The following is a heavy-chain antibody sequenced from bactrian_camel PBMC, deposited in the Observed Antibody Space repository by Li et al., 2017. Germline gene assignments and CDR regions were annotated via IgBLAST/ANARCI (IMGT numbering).Heavy chain of an antibody. V-gene: IGHV3S53*01. Sequence: HVQLVESGGGSVQAGGSLRLSCTAPGYTSYKCGMDWYRQGAGEQREWVASINTDGSTKYADSVKGRFTVSEDKDNDTVYLQLNSLKTEDTAMYYCAKDLVDYSDYDKPAYEYNYWGQGTQVTVS. CDR2: INTDGST. D-gene: IGHD4*01. CDR3: AKDLVDYSDYDKPAYEYNY. CDR1: GYTSYKCG. J-gene: IGHJ4*01.